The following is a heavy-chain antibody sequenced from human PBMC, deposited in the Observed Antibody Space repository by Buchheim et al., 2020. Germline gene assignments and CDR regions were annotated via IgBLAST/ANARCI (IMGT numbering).Heavy chain of an antibody. CDR1: GGSISSYY. Sequence: QVQLQESGPGLVKPSETLSLTCTVSGGSISSYYWSWIRQPPGKGLEWIGYIYYSGSTNYNPSLKSRVTISVDTSKNQFSLKLSSVTAADTAVYYCARELSSGYSTFGMDVWGQGTT. CDR2: IYYSGST. V-gene: IGHV4-59*01. J-gene: IGHJ6*02. CDR3: ARELSSGYSTFGMDV. D-gene: IGHD3-22*01.